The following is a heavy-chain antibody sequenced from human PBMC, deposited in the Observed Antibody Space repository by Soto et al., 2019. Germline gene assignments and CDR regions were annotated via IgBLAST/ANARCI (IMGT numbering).Heavy chain of an antibody. CDR1: GFTFSNAW. Sequence: GGSLRLSCAASGFTFSNAWMNWVRQAPGKGLEWVGRIKSKTDGGTTDYAAPVKGRFTISRDDSKNTLYLQMNSLKTEDTAVYYCTTGRLGLRFPYYYYGMDVWGQGTTVTVSS. D-gene: IGHD3-3*01. V-gene: IGHV3-15*07. J-gene: IGHJ6*02. CDR3: TTGRLGLRFPYYYYGMDV. CDR2: IKSKTDGGTT.